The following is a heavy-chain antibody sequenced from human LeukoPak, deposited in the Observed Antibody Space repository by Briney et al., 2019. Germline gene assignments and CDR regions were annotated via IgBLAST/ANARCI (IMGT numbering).Heavy chain of an antibody. V-gene: IGHV3-11*01. CDR1: GFTFSDYY. D-gene: IGHD2-2*01. CDR2: ISSRGSTI. Sequence: GGSLRLSCAASGFTFSDYYMSWIRQAPGKGLEWVSYISSRGSTIYYADSVKGRFTISRDNAKNSLYLQMNSLRAEDTAVYYCARVPAAKYYFDYWGQGTLVTVSS. CDR3: ARVPAAKYYFDY. J-gene: IGHJ4*02.